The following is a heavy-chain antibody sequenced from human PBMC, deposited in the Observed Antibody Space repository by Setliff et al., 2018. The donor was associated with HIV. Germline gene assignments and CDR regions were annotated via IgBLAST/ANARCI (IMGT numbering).Heavy chain of an antibody. CDR1: GFTFNDFS. J-gene: IGHJ4*02. Sequence: GGSLRLSCAASGFTFNDFSMNWVRQAPGKGLEWVSSISPDSTYIYYADSVKGRFTISRDNAKNSLYLQMNSLRAEDTAVYYCTRRYCTGTSCSSPYDYWGRGTLVTVSS. D-gene: IGHD2-2*01. V-gene: IGHV3-21*01. CDR2: ISPDSTYI. CDR3: TRRYCTGTSCSSPYDY.